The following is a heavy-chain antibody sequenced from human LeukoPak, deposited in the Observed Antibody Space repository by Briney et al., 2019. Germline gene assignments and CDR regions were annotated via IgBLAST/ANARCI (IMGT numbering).Heavy chain of an antibody. Sequence: GASVKVCCKASGGTFSRYAISWVRQAPGQGLEWMGGIIPIFGTANYAQKFQGRVTITTDESTSTAYMELSSLRSEDTAVYYCARGSHYYGSGSYYGAIDYWGQGTLVTVSS. CDR3: ARGSHYYGSGSYYGAIDY. J-gene: IGHJ4*02. V-gene: IGHV1-69*05. CDR2: IIPIFGTA. D-gene: IGHD3-10*01. CDR1: GGTFSRYA.